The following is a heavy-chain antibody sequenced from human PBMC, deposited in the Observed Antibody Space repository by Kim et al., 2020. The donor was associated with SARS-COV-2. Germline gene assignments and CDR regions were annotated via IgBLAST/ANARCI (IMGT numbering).Heavy chain of an antibody. CDR2: IYYSGST. CDR1: GGSISSYY. CDR3: ARVVLHQYYFDY. V-gene: IGHV4-59*01. J-gene: IGHJ4*02. Sequence: SETLSLTCTVSGGSISSYYWSWIRQPPGKGLEWIGYIYYSGSTNYNPSLKSRVTISVDTSKNQFSLKLSSVTAADTAVYYCARVVLHQYYFDYWGQGTLVTVSS. D-gene: IGHD2-2*01.